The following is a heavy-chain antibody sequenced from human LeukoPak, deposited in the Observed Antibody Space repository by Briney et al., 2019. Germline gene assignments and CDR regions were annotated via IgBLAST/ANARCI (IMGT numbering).Heavy chain of an antibody. CDR3: ARLTMIVVVGWFDP. J-gene: IGHJ5*02. CDR1: GGSISSSNW. Sequence: SETLSLTCAVSGGSISSSNWWSWVRQPPGKGLEWIGEIYHSGSTNYNPSLKSRVTISVDKSKNQFSLKLSSVTAADTAVYYCARLTMIVVVGWFDPWGQGTLVTVSS. CDR2: IYHSGST. D-gene: IGHD3-22*01. V-gene: IGHV4-4*02.